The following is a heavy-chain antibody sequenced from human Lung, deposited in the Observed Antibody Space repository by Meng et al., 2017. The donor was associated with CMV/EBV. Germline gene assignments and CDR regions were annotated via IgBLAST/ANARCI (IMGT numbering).Heavy chain of an antibody. J-gene: IGHJ2*01. CDR2: INAGNGNT. CDR3: ARTMTLDNNWSEPEPASYFDL. Sequence: YFIHWVRQAPRQRLEWMGWINAGNGNTKYSENFQGRVTITSDTSASTAYMQLSSLRSEDTAVYYCARTMTLDNNWSEPEPASYFDLWGRGTLVTV. D-gene: IGHD1-1*01. V-gene: IGHV1-3*01. CDR1: YF.